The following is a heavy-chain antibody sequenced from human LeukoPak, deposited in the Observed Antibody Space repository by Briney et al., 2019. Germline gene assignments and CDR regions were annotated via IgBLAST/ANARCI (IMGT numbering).Heavy chain of an antibody. D-gene: IGHD6-19*01. CDR3: ARGSSGWAYAFDI. J-gene: IGHJ3*02. V-gene: IGHV1-2*02. CDR2: INPNSGGT. Sequence: ASVKVSCKASGYTFTGYYMNWVRQAPGQGLEWMGWINPNSGGTNYAQKFQGRVTMTRDTSISTAYMELSRLRSDDTAVYYCARGSSGWAYAFDIWGQGTMVTVSS. CDR1: GYTFTGYY.